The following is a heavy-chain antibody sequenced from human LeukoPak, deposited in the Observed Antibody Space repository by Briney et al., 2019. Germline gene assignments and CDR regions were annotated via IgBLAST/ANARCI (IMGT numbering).Heavy chain of an antibody. D-gene: IGHD3-3*01. J-gene: IGHJ6*02. CDR3: AREVDWSGYYGGDDCYHGMDV. V-gene: IGHV1-2*02. Sequence: ASVKVSCKASGYTFTGYYMHWVRQAPGQGLEWMGWIKPNSGGTNYAQKFQGRVTMTRDTSISTAYMELSRLRSDDTAVYYWAREVDWSGYYGGDDCYHGMDVWGQGTTVTVSS. CDR1: GYTFTGYY. CDR2: IKPNSGGT.